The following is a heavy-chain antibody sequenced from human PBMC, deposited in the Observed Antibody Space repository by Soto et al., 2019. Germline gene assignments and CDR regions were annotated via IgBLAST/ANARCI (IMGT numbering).Heavy chain of an antibody. CDR1: GYTFSSIG. V-gene: IGHV1-18*01. J-gene: IGHJ4*02. CDR2: ISPHKDNT. Sequence: QVQLVQSGAEVKKPGASVKVSCKTSGYTFSSIGISWVRQAPGQGLEWMGWISPHKDNTYYAQRLQGRVTMTTDTPTSTAYMELRSLRSDDTAVYFCARDLDGSGSYYTKYWGQGTLVTVSS. CDR3: ARDLDGSGSYYTKY. D-gene: IGHD3-10*01.